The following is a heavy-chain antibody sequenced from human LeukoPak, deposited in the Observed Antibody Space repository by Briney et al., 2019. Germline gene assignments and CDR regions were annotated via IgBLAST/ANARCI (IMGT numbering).Heavy chain of an antibody. V-gene: IGHV3-48*01. Sequence: GGSLRLSCAASGFTFSSYAMNWVRQAPGKGLEWVSYISSSSSTIYYADSVKGRFTISRDNAKNSLYLQMNSLRAEDTAVYYCARGPTIFGVVLPSYFDYWGQGTLVTVSS. CDR2: ISSSSSTI. D-gene: IGHD3-3*01. CDR1: GFTFSSYA. CDR3: ARGPTIFGVVLPSYFDY. J-gene: IGHJ4*02.